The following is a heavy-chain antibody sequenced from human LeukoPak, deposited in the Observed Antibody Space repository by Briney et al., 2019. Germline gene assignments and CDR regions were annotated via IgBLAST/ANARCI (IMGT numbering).Heavy chain of an antibody. J-gene: IGHJ4*02. CDR2: ISGNGGST. CDR1: GFTFSSYA. D-gene: IGHD3-22*01. V-gene: IGHV3-23*01. CDR3: AKVPYYYDSSGYFS. Sequence: GGSLRLSCAASGFTFSSYAMGWVRQAPGKGLEWVSAISGNGGSTYYADSVKGRFTISRDNSKNTLYLQMNSLRAEDTAVYYCAKVPYYYDSSGYFSWGQGTLVTVSS.